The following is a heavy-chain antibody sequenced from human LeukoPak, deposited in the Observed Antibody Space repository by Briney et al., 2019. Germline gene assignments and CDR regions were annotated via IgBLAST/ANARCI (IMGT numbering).Heavy chain of an antibody. CDR2: INPNSGGR. CDR1: GYTFTGYY. CDR3: ARSLEYSSSQLVDY. J-gene: IGHJ4*02. V-gene: IGHV1-2*02. Sequence: ASVKVSCKASGYTFTGYYMHWVRQAPGQGLEWMGWINPNSGGRNYAQKFQGRVTMTRDTSISTAYMELSRLRSDDTAVYYCARSLEYSSSQLVDYWGQGTLVTVSS. D-gene: IGHD6-6*01.